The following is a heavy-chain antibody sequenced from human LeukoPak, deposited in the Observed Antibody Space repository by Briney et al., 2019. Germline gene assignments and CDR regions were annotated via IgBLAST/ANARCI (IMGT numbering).Heavy chain of an antibody. V-gene: IGHV3-23*01. D-gene: IGHD3-10*01. CDR3: AKSSDYYGSGSYEY. Sequence: GGSLRLSCAASGFTFSSYAMSWVRQAPGKGLEWVSAISGSGGSTYYADSVKGRFTISRDNSKNTLYLQMNSLRAEDTAVYYCAKSSDYYGSGSYEYWGQGTLVTVSS. CDR1: GFTFSSYA. CDR2: ISGSGGST. J-gene: IGHJ4*02.